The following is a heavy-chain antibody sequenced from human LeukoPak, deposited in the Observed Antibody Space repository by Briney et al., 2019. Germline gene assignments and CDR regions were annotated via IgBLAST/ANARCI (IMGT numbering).Heavy chain of an antibody. CDR1: GGSISSGGYS. Sequence: SETLSLTCAVSGGSISSGGYSWSWIRQPPGKGLEWIGEINHSGSTNYNPSLKSRVTISVDTSKNQFSLKLSTVTAADTAVYYYARGPRQWLPRGWFDPWGQGTLVTVSS. J-gene: IGHJ5*02. CDR2: INHSGST. V-gene: IGHV4-30-2*01. CDR3: ARGPRQWLPRGWFDP. D-gene: IGHD6-19*01.